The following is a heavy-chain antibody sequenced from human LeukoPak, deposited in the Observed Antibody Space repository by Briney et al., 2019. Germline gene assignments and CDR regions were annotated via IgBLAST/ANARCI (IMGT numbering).Heavy chain of an antibody. CDR2: ISSSSSYI. J-gene: IGHJ2*01. D-gene: IGHD6-13*01. CDR3: AREQQLVRGYWYFDL. V-gene: IGHV3-21*01. Sequence: GGSLRLTCAASGFTFSSYSMNWVRQAPGKGLEWVSSISSSSSYIYYADPVKGRFTISRDNAKNSLYLQMNSLRAEDTAVYYCAREQQLVRGYWYFDLWGRGTLVTVSS. CDR1: GFTFSSYS.